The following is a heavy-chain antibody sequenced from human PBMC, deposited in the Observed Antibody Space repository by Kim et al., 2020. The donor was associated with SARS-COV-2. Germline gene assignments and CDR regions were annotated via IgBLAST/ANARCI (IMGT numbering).Heavy chain of an antibody. J-gene: IGHJ3*02. V-gene: IGHV1-3*01. CDR2: INAGNGNT. Sequence: ASVKVSCKASGYTFTSYAMHWVRQAPGQRLEWMGWINAGNGNTKYSQKFQGRVTITRDTSASTAYMELSSLRSEDTAVYYCARASRYYDSSVGAFDIWGQGTMVTVSS. D-gene: IGHD3-22*01. CDR1: GYTFTSYA. CDR3: ARASRYYDSSVGAFDI.